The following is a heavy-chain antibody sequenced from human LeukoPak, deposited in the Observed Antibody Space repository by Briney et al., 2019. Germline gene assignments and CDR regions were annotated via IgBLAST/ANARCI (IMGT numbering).Heavy chain of an antibody. CDR2: ISSSGSPI. D-gene: IGHD2-15*01. Sequence: GGCLRLSCAASGFTFSSYEMNSVRQAPGKGLGWVSYISSSGSPIYYADSVKGRFTISRDNAKSSLYLQMNSLRAEDTAVYYCATKYCSGGSCYHYWYFDLWGRGTLVTVSS. CDR1: GFTFSSYE. CDR3: ATKYCSGGSCYHYWYFDL. V-gene: IGHV3-48*03. J-gene: IGHJ2*01.